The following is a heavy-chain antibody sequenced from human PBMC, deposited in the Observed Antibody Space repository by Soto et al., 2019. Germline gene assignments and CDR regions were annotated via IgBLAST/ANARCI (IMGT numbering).Heavy chain of an antibody. Sequence: PGGSLRLSCAASGFTFSSYWMSWVRQAPGKGLEWVANIKQDGSEKYYVDSVKGRFTISRGNAKNSLYLQMNSLRAEDTAVYYCARDLHPYPLRYFDYWGQGTLVTVSS. CDR1: GFTFSSYW. CDR2: IKQDGSEK. D-gene: IGHD2-2*01. V-gene: IGHV3-7*03. CDR3: ARDLHPYPLRYFDY. J-gene: IGHJ4*02.